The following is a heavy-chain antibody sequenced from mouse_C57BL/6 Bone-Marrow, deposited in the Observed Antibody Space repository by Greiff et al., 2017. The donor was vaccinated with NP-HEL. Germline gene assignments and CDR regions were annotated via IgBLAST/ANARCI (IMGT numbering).Heavy chain of an antibody. CDR1: GYTFTSYW. Sequence: QVQLQQPGAELVRPVSSVKLSCKASGYTFTSYWMDWVKQRPGQGLEWIGNIYPSDSETHYNQKFKDKATLTVDKSSSTAYMQLSSLTSEDSAVYYCARSRYAMDYWGQGTSVTVSS. V-gene: IGHV1-61*01. D-gene: IGHD1-1*01. CDR3: ARSRYAMDY. CDR2: IYPSDSET. J-gene: IGHJ4*01.